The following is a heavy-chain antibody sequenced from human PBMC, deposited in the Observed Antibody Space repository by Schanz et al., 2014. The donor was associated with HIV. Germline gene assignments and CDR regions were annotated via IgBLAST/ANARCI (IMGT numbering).Heavy chain of an antibody. CDR2: IIPIFGTA. Sequence: QVQLVQSGTGVKKPGSSVKVSCKASGGTFSSYAISWVRQAPGQGLEWMGGIIPIFGTANSAQRFQGRVTITADKSTSTAYMELSSLRSEDTAVYYCAREKFSTLTGYPQNAFDIWGQGTMVTVSS. J-gene: IGHJ3*02. D-gene: IGHD3-9*01. V-gene: IGHV1-69*06. CDR3: AREKFSTLTGYPQNAFDI. CDR1: GGTFSSYA.